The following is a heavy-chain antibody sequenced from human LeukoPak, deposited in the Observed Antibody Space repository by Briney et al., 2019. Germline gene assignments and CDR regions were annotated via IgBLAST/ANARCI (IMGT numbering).Heavy chain of an antibody. CDR2: MSEDGNEI. J-gene: IGHJ6*04. CDR3: ARVTLYSAGSRNLDV. Sequence: GGSLRLSCTVSGFIFSDFSMSWVRQAPGKGLEWVAKMSEDGNEIFYVDSVKGRFTISRDNAKNSLYLQMNSLRAEDTAVYYCARVTLYSAGSRNLDVWGKGTTVTVSS. CDR1: GFIFSDFS. V-gene: IGHV3-7*01. D-gene: IGHD2-15*01.